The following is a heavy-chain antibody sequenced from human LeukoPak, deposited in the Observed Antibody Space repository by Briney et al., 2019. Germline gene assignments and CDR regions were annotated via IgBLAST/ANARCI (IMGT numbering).Heavy chain of an antibody. CDR2: IIPIFGTA. CDR1: GGTFSSYA. D-gene: IGHD3-10*01. J-gene: IGHJ4*02. CDR3: ARVLMVRGVTPSYYFDY. Sequence: ASVRVSCKASGGTFSSYAISWVRQAPGQGLEWMGGIIPIFGTANYAQKFQGRVTITADESTSTAYMELSSLRSEDTAVYNCARVLMVRGVTPSYYFDYWGQGTLVTVSS. V-gene: IGHV1-69*13.